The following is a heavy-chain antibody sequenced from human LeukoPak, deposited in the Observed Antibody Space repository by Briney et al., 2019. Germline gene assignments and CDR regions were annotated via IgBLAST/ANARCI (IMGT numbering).Heavy chain of an antibody. J-gene: IGHJ1*01. CDR3: AKDPPLYGDYPSFQH. CDR2: ISGSGGST. CDR1: GFTFSSYA. Sequence: GGSLRLSCAASGFTFSSYAMSWVRQAPGKGLEWVSAISGSGGSTYYADSVKGRFTISRDNSKNTLYLQMTSLRAEDTAVYYCAKDPPLYGDYPSFQHWGQGTLVTVSS. D-gene: IGHD4-17*01. V-gene: IGHV3-23*01.